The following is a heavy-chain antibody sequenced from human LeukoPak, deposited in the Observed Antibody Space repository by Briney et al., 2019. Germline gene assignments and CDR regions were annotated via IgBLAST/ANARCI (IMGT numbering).Heavy chain of an antibody. CDR2: LYYSGST. CDR3: ARYDSPTTCDY. V-gene: IGHV4-39*01. CDR1: GGSLTSGSSY. J-gene: IGHJ4*02. D-gene: IGHD1-1*01. Sequence: LGTLSLTCTVSGGSLTSGSSYCGWVRHPPGEEMEWIGSLYYSGSTFYNPSLESRITISVDTAKNQFSLNLNSVTAADTAVYYCARYDSPTTCDYWGQGTLVTVSS.